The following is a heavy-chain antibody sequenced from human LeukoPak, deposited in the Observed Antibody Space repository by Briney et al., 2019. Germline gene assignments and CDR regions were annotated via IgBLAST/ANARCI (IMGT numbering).Heavy chain of an antibody. Sequence: PGGSLRLSCAASGFTFSSHSMNWVRQAPGKGLEWVSYISSRSTTIYYADSVKGRFTISRDNARNSLYLQMNSLRDEDTAVYYCAAGLLWGSYLGVFDIWGQGTMVTVSS. CDR2: ISSRSTTI. J-gene: IGHJ3*02. D-gene: IGHD3-16*02. CDR1: GFTFSSHS. CDR3: AAGLLWGSYLGVFDI. V-gene: IGHV3-48*02.